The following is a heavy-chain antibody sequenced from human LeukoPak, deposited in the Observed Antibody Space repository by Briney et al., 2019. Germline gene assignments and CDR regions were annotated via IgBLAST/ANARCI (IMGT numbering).Heavy chain of an antibody. V-gene: IGHV1-18*01. CDR2: ISGHSGDT. Sequence: ASVKVSCKASRYTFTSYGVTWVRQAPGLGLEWVGWISGHSGDTKYAQEYQGRVTMTVDASTSTAYMELRSLTSDDTAIYYCARDHDGVAVAGRGYYYYMDVWGKGTTVIVSS. D-gene: IGHD6-19*01. J-gene: IGHJ6*03. CDR3: ARDHDGVAVAGRGYYYYMDV. CDR1: RYTFTSYG.